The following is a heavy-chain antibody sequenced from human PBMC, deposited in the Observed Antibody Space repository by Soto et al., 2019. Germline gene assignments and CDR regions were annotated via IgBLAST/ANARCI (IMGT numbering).Heavy chain of an antibody. CDR2: IIPIFGTA. J-gene: IGHJ4*02. CDR3: ARGRPEYSSSHRYFDY. D-gene: IGHD6-13*01. Sequence: QVQLVQSGAEVKKPGSSVKVSCKASGGTFSSYAISWVRQAPGQGLEWMGGIIPIFGTANYAQKFQGRVTMTXXKXTXXAYMELSSLRSEDTAVYYCARGRPEYSSSHRYFDYWGQGTLVTVSS. CDR1: GGTFSSYA. V-gene: IGHV1-69*14.